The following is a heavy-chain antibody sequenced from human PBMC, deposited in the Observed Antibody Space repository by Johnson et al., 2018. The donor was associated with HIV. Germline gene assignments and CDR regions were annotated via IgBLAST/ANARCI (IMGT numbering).Heavy chain of an antibody. Sequence: QVQLVESGGGVVQPGRSLRLSCAASGFIFSRYVMHWVRQAQGKGLEWVAVISNDGSFQYYTDSVKGRFTISRDNSKNTVFLQMNSLRSDDTAVYYCATSTASDALDIWGQGTMVTVSS. CDR2: ISNDGSFQ. D-gene: IGHD1-1*01. J-gene: IGHJ3*02. V-gene: IGHV3-30*04. CDR3: ATSTASDALDI. CDR1: GFIFSRYV.